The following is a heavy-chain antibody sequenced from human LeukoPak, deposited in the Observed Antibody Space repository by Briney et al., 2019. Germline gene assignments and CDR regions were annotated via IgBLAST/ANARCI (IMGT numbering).Heavy chain of an antibody. J-gene: IGHJ4*02. CDR3: AKDRGY. CDR1: GFTFSSFP. V-gene: IGHV3-23*01. CDR2: IGSSSGGTT. Sequence: GGSLRLSWAASGFTFSSFPMTWVRQAPGKGLEWVSAIGSSSGGTTYYADSVKGRFTISRDNSKNTLYLQMNSLTIEDTAVYYCAKDRGYWGQGTLVTVSS.